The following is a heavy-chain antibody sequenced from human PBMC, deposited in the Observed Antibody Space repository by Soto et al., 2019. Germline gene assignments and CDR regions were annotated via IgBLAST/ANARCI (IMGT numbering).Heavy chain of an antibody. CDR2: INYSGST. V-gene: IGHV4-31*03. J-gene: IGHJ6*02. D-gene: IGHD1-20*01. CDR1: GGSISSGGYY. CDR3: ARVATITHLNYYYGMDV. Sequence: PSETLSLTCTVSGGSISSGGYYWSWIRQPPGKGLEWIGEINYSGSTNYNPSLKSRVTISVDTSKNQFSLKLSSVTAADTAVYYCARVATITHLNYYYGMDVWGQGTTVTVSS.